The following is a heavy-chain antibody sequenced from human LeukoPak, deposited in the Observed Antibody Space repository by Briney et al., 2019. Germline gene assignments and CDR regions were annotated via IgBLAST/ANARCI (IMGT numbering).Heavy chain of an antibody. CDR1: GGSISNYY. Sequence: PSETLSLTCTVSGGSISNYYWSWTRRPAGKGLEWIGRIYTSGNIKFNPSLESRVTMSIDTSKNQFSLKLSSVTAADTAVYYCARGVCSGGSCYTRQNNWFDPWGQGTLVTVSS. CDR2: IYTSGNI. J-gene: IGHJ5*02. V-gene: IGHV4-4*07. D-gene: IGHD2-15*01. CDR3: ARGVCSGGSCYTRQNNWFDP.